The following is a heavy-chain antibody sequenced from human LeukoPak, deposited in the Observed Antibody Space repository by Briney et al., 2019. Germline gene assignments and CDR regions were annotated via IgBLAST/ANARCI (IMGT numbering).Heavy chain of an antibody. CDR1: AGSINSGDYY. CDR3: ARGIGTSYDSSRDAFDT. V-gene: IGHV4-61*02. D-gene: IGHD3-22*01. CDR2: IYSPGTN. J-gene: IGHJ3*02. Sequence: SETLSLTCTVSAGSINSGDYYWSWIRQPAGKGLEWIGRIYSPGTNYNYNPSVKSRVTISIDTSKNQFSLKLTSVTAADTAVYYCARGIGTSYDSSRDAFDTWGQGTMVTVSS.